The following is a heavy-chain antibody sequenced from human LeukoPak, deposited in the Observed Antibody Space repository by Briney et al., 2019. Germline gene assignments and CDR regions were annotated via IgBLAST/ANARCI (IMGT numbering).Heavy chain of an antibody. D-gene: IGHD6-19*01. CDR2: INPNGGGT. Sequence: ASVKVSCKASGYTFTSYSMHWVRQAPGQGLEWMGIINPNGGGTSYAQKFQGRVTMTRDTSTSTVYMELSSLTSEYTAVYFCARERDSSGWYYFDYWGQGTLVTVSS. CDR3: ARERDSSGWYYFDY. CDR1: GYTFTSYS. V-gene: IGHV1-46*01. J-gene: IGHJ4*02.